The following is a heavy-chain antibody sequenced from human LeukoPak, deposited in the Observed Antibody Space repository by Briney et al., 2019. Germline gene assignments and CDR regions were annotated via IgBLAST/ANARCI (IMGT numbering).Heavy chain of an antibody. CDR2: IYTSGST. CDR3: AELGKKSSPGAKMDV. Sequence: SETLSLTCTVSGGSISSYYWSWIRQPPGKGLEWIGYIYTSGSTNYNPSLKSRVTISVDTSKNQFSLKLSSVTAADTAVYYCAELGKKSSPGAKMDVWAKGTRV. D-gene: IGHD7-27*01. J-gene: IGHJ6*03. CDR1: GGSISSYY. V-gene: IGHV4-4*09.